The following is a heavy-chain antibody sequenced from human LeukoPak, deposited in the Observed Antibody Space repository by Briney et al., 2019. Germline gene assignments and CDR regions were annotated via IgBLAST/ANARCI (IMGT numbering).Heavy chain of an antibody. CDR3: ARGSKRRYFDY. CDR2: IYYTGST. J-gene: IGHJ4*02. Sequence: SETLSLTCTVSSGSISSSTYYWGWIRQPPGKGLEWIGTIYYTGSTYYNPSLKGRVTISVDTSKNQFSLKLSSVTAADTAVYYCARGSKRRYFDYWGQGTLVTVSS. CDR1: SGSISSSTYY. V-gene: IGHV4-39*07.